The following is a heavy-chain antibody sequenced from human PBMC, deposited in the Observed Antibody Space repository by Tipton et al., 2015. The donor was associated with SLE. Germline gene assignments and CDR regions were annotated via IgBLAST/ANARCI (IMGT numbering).Heavy chain of an antibody. V-gene: IGHV3-74*01. CDR3: ARDKLGCSYVPRDDAFDI. D-gene: IGHD5-18*01. CDR2: INSDGSST. Sequence: SLRLSCAASGFTFSSYWMHWVRQAPGKGLVWVSRINSDGSSTSYADSVKGRFTISRDNAKNTLYLQMNSLRAEDTAVYYCARDKLGCSYVPRDDAFDIWGQGTMVTVSS. CDR1: GFTFSSYW. J-gene: IGHJ3*02.